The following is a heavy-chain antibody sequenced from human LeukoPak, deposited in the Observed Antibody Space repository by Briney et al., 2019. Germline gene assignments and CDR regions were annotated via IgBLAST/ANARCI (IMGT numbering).Heavy chain of an antibody. CDR3: ARGPGITMVRGVISYDY. CDR2: INHSGST. Sequence: SETLSLTCAVYGGSFSGYYWSWIRQPPGKGLEWIGEINHSGSTNYNPSLKGRVTISVDTSKNQFSLKLSSVTAADTAVYYCARGPGITMVRGVISYDYWGQGTLVTVSS. J-gene: IGHJ4*02. D-gene: IGHD3-10*01. V-gene: IGHV4-34*01. CDR1: GGSFSGYY.